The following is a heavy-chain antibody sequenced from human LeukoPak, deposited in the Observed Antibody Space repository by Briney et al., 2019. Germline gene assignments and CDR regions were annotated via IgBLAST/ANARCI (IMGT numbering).Heavy chain of an antibody. V-gene: IGHV4-39*07. CDR1: GGSISSSSYY. CDR3: ASGDTIFGVVMIF. D-gene: IGHD3-3*01. CDR2: IYYSGST. J-gene: IGHJ4*02. Sequence: SETLSLTCTVSGGSISSSSYYWGWIRQPPGKGLEWIGSIYYSGSTYYNPSLKSRVTIPVDTSKNQFFLKLSSVTAADTAVYYCASGDTIFGVVMIFWGQGTLVTVSS.